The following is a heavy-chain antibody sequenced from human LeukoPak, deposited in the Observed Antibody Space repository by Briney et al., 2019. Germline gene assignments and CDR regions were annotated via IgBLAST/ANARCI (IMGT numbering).Heavy chain of an antibody. Sequence: SETLSLTCAVYGGSFSGYYWSWIRQPPGKGLEWIGEINHSGSTNYNPSLKSRVTISVDTSKNQFSLKLSSVTAADTAVYYCARAPMAYGSGDYWGQGTLVTVSS. CDR1: GGSFSGYY. CDR2: INHSGST. J-gene: IGHJ4*02. CDR3: ARAPMAYGSGDY. V-gene: IGHV4-34*01. D-gene: IGHD3-10*01.